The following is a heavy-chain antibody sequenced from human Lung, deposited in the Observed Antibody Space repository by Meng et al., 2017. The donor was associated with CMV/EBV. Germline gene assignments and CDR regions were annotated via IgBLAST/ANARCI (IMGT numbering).Heavy chain of an antibody. CDR3: ARDSIVVPGRIYYYAMDV. Sequence: ESXKIPXAASGFGFSSYWMHWVRQAPGRGLVWVAHINNDGSSTTYADSVKGRFTISRDKAKNTVFLQMHSLGVEDTAVYYCARDSIVVPGRIYYYAMDVWGHGTXVTVSS. CDR1: GFGFSSYW. CDR2: INNDGSST. V-gene: IGHV3-74*01. J-gene: IGHJ6*02. D-gene: IGHD6-19*01.